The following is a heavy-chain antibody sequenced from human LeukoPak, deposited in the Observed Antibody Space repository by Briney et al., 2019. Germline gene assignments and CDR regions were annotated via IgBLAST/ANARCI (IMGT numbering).Heavy chain of an antibody. J-gene: IGHJ4*02. Sequence: ASVNVSCKASGFTFTSYDISWVRQAPGQGLEWMGWISAYNGNTNYAQKFQGRITMATDTSTSTAYMALRSLRSDDTAIYYCARNYTGEGFDYWGQGTLVTVSS. D-gene: IGHD2-2*02. CDR2: ISAYNGNT. V-gene: IGHV1-18*01. CDR1: GFTFTSYD. CDR3: ARNYTGEGFDY.